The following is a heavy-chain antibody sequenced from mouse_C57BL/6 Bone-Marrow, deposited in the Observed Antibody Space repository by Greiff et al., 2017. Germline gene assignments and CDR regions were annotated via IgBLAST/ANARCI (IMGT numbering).Heavy chain of an antibody. D-gene: IGHD2-1*01. CDR3: ARGISLCYLGNLRSFNI. CDR2: INPSTGGT. CDR1: GYSFTGYD. Sequence: EVQLQQSGPELARPGASVKMSCKASGYSFTGYDMSWVKQSTEKSLEWIGEINPSTGGTSYNEKFKGKATLTVDKYSSTAYMQLKSLTSEDSAVYCCARGISLCYLGNLRSFNIRGSGDSGTVCS. J-gene: IGHJ4*01. V-gene: IGHV1-42*01.